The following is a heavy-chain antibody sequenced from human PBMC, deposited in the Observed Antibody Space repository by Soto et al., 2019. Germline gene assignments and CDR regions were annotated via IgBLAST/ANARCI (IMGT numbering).Heavy chain of an antibody. D-gene: IGHD3-10*01. CDR1: GFTFSSYA. J-gene: IGHJ4*02. CDR2: ISGSGGST. CDR3: AKDPLYYGSGSYFDY. Sequence: GGSLRLSCAASGFTFSSYAMSWVHQAPGKGLEWVSAISGSGGSTYYADSVKGRFTISRDNSKNTLYLQMNSLRAEDTAVYYCAKDPLYYGSGSYFDYWGQGTLVTVSS. V-gene: IGHV3-23*01.